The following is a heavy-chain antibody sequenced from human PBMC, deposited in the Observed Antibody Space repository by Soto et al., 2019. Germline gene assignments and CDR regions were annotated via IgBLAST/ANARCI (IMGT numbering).Heavy chain of an antibody. CDR1: GFTFSNYD. V-gene: IGHV3-13*01. J-gene: IGHJ6*02. CDR3: ARARSSSWASYYYGMDV. Sequence: EVQLVESGGGLVQPGGSLRLSCAASGFTFSNYDMHWVRQATGKGLEWVSGIGSTGDTYYPGSVKGRFTISRQNAKNSFYLQMNSLRAGDTAVYYCARARSSSWASYYYGMDVWGQGTTVTVSS. CDR2: IGSTGDT. D-gene: IGHD6-13*01.